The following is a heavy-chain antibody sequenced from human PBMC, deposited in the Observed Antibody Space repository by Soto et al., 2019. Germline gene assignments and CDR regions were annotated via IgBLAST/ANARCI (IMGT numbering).Heavy chain of an antibody. D-gene: IGHD1-7*01. CDR3: ARGTKYSPGIKIVRGDY. CDR2: ISYDGSNK. Sequence: GGSLRLSCAASGFTFSSYAMHWVRQAPGKGLEWVAVISYDGSNKYYADSVKGRFTISRDNSKNTLYLQMNSLRAEDTAVYYCARGTKYSPGIKIVRGDYWGQGTLVTVSS. CDR1: GFTFSSYA. J-gene: IGHJ4*02. V-gene: IGHV3-30-3*01.